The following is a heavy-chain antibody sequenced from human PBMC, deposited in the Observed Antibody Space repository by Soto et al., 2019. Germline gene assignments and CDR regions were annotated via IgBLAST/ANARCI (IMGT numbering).Heavy chain of an antibody. CDR3: ARDRGDDYSNYELDY. CDR1: GGSISSYY. J-gene: IGHJ4*02. Sequence: SETLSLTCTVSGGSISSYYWSWIRQPPGKGLEWIGYIYYSGSTNYNPSLKSRVTISVDTSKNQFSLKLSSVTAADTAVYYCARDRGDDYSNYELDYWGQGTLVTVSS. CDR2: IYYSGST. V-gene: IGHV4-59*01. D-gene: IGHD4-4*01.